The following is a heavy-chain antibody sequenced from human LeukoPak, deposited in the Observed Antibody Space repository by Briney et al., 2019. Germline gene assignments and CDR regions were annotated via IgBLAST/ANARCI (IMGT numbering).Heavy chain of an antibody. CDR3: AKDHYGGNHYYFGMDV. V-gene: IGHV3-23*01. J-gene: IGHJ6*02. D-gene: IGHD4-23*01. CDR2: ISTTGDNT. Sequence: GGSLRLSCAASGSTFTGYAMNWVRQAPGKGLEWVSAISTTGDNTDYADSVKGRFTISRDNSKNTLYLQMDSLSAEDTAVYYCAKDHYGGNHYYFGMDVWGQGTTVTVSS. CDR1: GSTFTGYA.